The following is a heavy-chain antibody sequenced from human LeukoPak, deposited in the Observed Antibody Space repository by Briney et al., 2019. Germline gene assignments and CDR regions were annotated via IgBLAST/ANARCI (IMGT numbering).Heavy chain of an antibody. CDR2: IYNGDNT. D-gene: IGHD4-17*01. CDR1: GFIVTSNY. J-gene: IGHJ3*01. CDR3: AIDYADYLGTFDV. V-gene: IGHV3-53*01. Sequence: PGGSLRLSCAASGFIVTSNYMNWVRQAPGKGLEWVSVIYNGDNTYYADSVKGRFTISRDSSKNTLYLQMNSLRVEDTAIYYCAIDYADYLGTFDVWGQGTMVTVSS.